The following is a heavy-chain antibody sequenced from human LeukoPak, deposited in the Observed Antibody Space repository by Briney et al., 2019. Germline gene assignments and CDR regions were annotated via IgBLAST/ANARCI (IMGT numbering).Heavy chain of an antibody. Sequence: SETLSLTCSVSGGSMSSYYWSWIRQSPGKGLEWVGYISYSGTTNYNPSLKSRVTISLGTSKNRFSLNLTSVTAADTAVYYCARHGSGTSLALYPWGQGTLVTVSS. D-gene: IGHD3-10*01. CDR1: GGSMSSYY. CDR3: ARHGSGTSLALYP. V-gene: IGHV4-59*08. CDR2: ISYSGTT. J-gene: IGHJ5*02.